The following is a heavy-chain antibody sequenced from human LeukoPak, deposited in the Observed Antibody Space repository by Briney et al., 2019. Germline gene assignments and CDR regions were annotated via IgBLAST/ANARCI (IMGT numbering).Heavy chain of an antibody. CDR3: ARHQSDSTYAY. Sequence: SETLSLTCSVSGGSISTYYWSWVRQPPGKGLEWIGYIAYSGNANYNASLETRATISVDTSKNLFSLRLSSVTAADTAVYYCARHQSDSTYAYWGQGILVTVST. J-gene: IGHJ4*02. CDR1: GGSISTYY. V-gene: IGHV4-59*08. CDR2: IAYSGNA. D-gene: IGHD2-21*01.